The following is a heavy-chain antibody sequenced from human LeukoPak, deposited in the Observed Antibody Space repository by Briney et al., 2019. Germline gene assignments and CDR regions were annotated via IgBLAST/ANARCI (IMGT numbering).Heavy chain of an antibody. Sequence: SETLSLTCTVSGGSISSYYWSWIRQPPGKGLEWIGTIFYSGNTYYNPSLKSRVTISVDTSKNQFSLRLSSVTAADTAVYYCARRITSRDDFDYWGQGTLVTVSS. J-gene: IGHJ4*02. CDR1: GGSISSYY. V-gene: IGHV4-39*01. CDR3: ARRITSRDDFDY. CDR2: IFYSGNT.